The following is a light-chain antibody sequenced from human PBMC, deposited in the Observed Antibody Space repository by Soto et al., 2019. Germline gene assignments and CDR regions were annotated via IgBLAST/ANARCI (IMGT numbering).Light chain of an antibody. CDR1: QSVNSY. CDR3: QQRSNWPPLT. V-gene: IGKV3-11*01. CDR2: DAS. J-gene: IGKJ4*01. Sequence: EIVLTHSPTTLSLSPGERATLSCRASQSVNSYLAWYQQKPGQAPRLLIYDASNRATGIPARFSGSGSGTDFTLTISSLEPEDFAVYYCQQRSNWPPLTFGGGTKVEIK.